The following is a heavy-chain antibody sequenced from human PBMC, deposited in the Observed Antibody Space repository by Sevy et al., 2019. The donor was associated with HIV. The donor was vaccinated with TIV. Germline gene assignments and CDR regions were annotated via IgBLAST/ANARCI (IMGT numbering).Heavy chain of an antibody. CDR2: IYYSGNT. CDR3: ARAGITMVRAVIGWYGMDV. Sequence: SETLSLTCTVSGGSISSGDYYWSWIRQPPGKGLEWIGYIYYSGNTYYNPSLKSRVTISVDTSKNQFSLKLSFVTAADTAVYYCARAGITMVRAVIGWYGMDVWGQGTTVTVSS. D-gene: IGHD3-10*01. J-gene: IGHJ6*02. CDR1: GGSISSGDYY. V-gene: IGHV4-30-4*01.